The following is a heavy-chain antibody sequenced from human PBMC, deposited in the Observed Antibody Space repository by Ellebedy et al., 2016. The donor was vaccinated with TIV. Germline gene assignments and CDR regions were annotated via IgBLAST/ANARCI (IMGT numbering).Heavy chain of an antibody. V-gene: IGHV4-39*01. D-gene: IGHD3-10*01. CDR3: ARCGSGRYYNVPFDY. Sequence: SETLSLXCSVSGGSISSSNYYWGWISQPPGKGLEWIGTIFYTGTTYYNPSLKSRVTISVDTSKNEFSLKLSSVTAADTAVYYCARCGSGRYYNVPFDYWGQGTLFTVSS. J-gene: IGHJ4*02. CDR2: IFYTGTT. CDR1: GGSISSSNYY.